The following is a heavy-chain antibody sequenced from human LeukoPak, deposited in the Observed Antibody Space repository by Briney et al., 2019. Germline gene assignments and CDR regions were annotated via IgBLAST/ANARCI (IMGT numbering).Heavy chain of an antibody. V-gene: IGHV4-34*01. Sequence: SGTLSLTCAVYGGSFSGYYWSWIRQPPGKGLEWIGGINHSGSTNYNPSLKSRVTISVDTSKNQFSLKLSSVTAADTAVYYCARGIPRGHYYDSSGYRFDYWGQGTLVTVSS. CDR1: GGSFSGYY. J-gene: IGHJ4*02. D-gene: IGHD3-22*01. CDR3: ARGIPRGHYYDSSGYRFDY. CDR2: INHSGST.